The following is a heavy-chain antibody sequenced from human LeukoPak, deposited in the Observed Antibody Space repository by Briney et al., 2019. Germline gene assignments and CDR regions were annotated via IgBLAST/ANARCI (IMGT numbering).Heavy chain of an antibody. CDR2: IRSKAYGGTT. D-gene: IGHD3-22*01. Sequence: PGGSLRLSCTASGFTFGDYAMSWVRRAPGKGLEWVGFIRSKAYGGTTEYAASVKGRFTISRDDSKSIAYLQMNSLKTEDTAVYYCTRPQYYYDSSGYQPLYWYFDLWGRGTLVTVSS. V-gene: IGHV3-49*04. CDR1: GFTFGDYA. J-gene: IGHJ2*01. CDR3: TRPQYYYDSSGYQPLYWYFDL.